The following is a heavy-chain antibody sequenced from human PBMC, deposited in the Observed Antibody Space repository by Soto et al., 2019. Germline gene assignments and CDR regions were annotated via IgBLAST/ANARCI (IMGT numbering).Heavy chain of an antibody. CDR2: IIPIFGTA. Sequence: ASVKVSCKASGGTFSSYAISWVRQAPGQGLEWMGGIIPIFGTANYAQKFQGRVTITADESTSTAYMELSSLRSEDTAVYYCARVLVVPAAIIDYWGQGTLVTVSS. CDR1: GGTFSSYA. J-gene: IGHJ4*02. D-gene: IGHD2-2*02. CDR3: ARVLVVPAAIIDY. V-gene: IGHV1-69*13.